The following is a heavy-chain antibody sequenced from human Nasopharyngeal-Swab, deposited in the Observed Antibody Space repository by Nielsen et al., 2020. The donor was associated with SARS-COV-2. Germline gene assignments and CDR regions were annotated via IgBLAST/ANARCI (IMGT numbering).Heavy chain of an antibody. CDR3: AKAPYLRGLDV. CDR1: GFTFSSYA. V-gene: IGHV3-23*01. J-gene: IGHJ6*02. CDR2: ISGNDNTT. Sequence: GESLKISCAASGFTFSSYAMSWVRQAPGKGLGWVSIISGNDNTTYYADSVKDRFTISRDNSKNTLYLQTNSLRVEDTAVYYCAKAPYLRGLDVWGQGTTVTVSS. D-gene: IGHD2-21*01.